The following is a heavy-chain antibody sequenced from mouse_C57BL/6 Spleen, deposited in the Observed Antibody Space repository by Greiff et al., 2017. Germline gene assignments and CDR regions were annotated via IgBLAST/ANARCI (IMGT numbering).Heavy chain of an antibody. CDR3: ASGRDYDYTYAMDY. CDR1: GFTFSSYA. Sequence: EVQLVESGGGLVKPGGSLKLSCAASGFTFSSYAMSWVRQTPEKRLEWVATISDGGSYTYYPDNVKGRFTISRDNAKNNLYLQMSHLKSEDTAMYYCASGRDYDYTYAMDYWGQGTSVTVSS. D-gene: IGHD2-4*01. J-gene: IGHJ4*01. CDR2: ISDGGSYT. V-gene: IGHV5-4*01.